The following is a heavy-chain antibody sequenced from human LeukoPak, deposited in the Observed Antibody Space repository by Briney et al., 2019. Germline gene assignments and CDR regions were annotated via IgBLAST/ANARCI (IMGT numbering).Heavy chain of an antibody. J-gene: IGHJ5*02. CDR1: GGSISSYY. V-gene: IGHV4-59*08. D-gene: IGHD4-17*01. Sequence: NPSETLSLTCTVSGGSISSYYWSWIRQPPGKGLEWIGYIYYSGSTNYNPSLKSRVTISVDTSKNQFSLKLSSVTAADTAVYYCARTESTVLTMDNWFDPWGQGTLVTVSS. CDR3: ARTESTVLTMDNWFDP. CDR2: IYYSGST.